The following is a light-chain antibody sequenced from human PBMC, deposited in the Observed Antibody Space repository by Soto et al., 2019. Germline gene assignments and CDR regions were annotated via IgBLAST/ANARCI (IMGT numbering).Light chain of an antibody. V-gene: IGKV1-5*01. Sequence: DIHLTQSLSTLSASVGDRVTITCRASQTISHWLAWYQQKPGKAPKLLIFDASSLENGVPSRFSGSGSGTEFTLTITGLQPDDFATYYCQQYNTYWTFGQGTKV. CDR2: DAS. J-gene: IGKJ1*01. CDR1: QTISHW. CDR3: QQYNTYWT.